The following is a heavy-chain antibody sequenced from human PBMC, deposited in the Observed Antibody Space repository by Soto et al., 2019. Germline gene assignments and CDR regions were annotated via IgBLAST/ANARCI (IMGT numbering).Heavy chain of an antibody. CDR2: ISGTASYT. V-gene: IGHV3-23*01. J-gene: IGHJ4*02. Sequence: GGSLRLSCAGSGFTPTTTPLSWVRQPPVKGLEWVTTISGTASYTYYVDSMKGRFFISTDNSKNTVTLQMNNVTLDDTAVYYCAAYFRYFDNWGQGTRVTVSS. CDR3: AAYFRYFDN. CDR1: GFTPTTTP. D-gene: IGHD3-9*01.